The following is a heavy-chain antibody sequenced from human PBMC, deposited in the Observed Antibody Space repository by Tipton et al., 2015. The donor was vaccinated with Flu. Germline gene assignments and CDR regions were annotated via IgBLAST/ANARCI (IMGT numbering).Heavy chain of an antibody. D-gene: IGHD1-1*01. CDR1: GASVNIENSY. V-gene: IGHV4-39*07. Sequence: LSLTCTVSGASVNIENSYWVWIRKSLGRGLEWIGTIYNTGLTNYNPSLKSRVTVSLDMPKNQFSLNVSLVTAADTATYFCARGNWNSNYDNWFDPWGQGTPVTVSS. J-gene: IGHJ5*02. CDR3: ARGNWNSNYDNWFDP. CDR2: IYNTGLT.